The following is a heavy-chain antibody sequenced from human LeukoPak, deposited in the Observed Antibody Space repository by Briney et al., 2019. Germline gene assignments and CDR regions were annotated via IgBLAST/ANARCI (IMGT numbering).Heavy chain of an antibody. J-gene: IGHJ5*02. CDR3: TTVWFEP. V-gene: IGHV3-15*01. CDR2: IKSKTDGGTT. Sequence: GGALRLSCAASGFTFSNAWLSWVGQAPGKGLEGVGRIKSKTDGGTTDYAPPVKGRFTISRDDSKDTLYLERNRLNTEYTAVNYCTTVWFEPWGQGTLVTVSS. CDR1: GFTFSNAW.